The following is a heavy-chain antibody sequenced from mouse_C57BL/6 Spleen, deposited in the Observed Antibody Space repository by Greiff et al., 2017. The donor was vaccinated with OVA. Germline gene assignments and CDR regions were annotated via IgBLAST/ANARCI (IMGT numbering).Heavy chain of an antibody. CDR1: GYTFTSYW. V-gene: IGHV1-72*01. D-gene: IGHD1-1*01. CDR2: IDPNSGGT. J-gene: IGHJ4*01. Sequence: VKLQQPGAELVKPGASVKLSCKASGYTFTSYWMHWVKQRPGRGLEWIGRIDPNSGGTKYNEKFKSKATLTVDKPSSTAYMQLSSLTSRDSAVYFCARPYGSSLYYAMDYWGQGTSVPVSS. CDR3: ARPYGSSLYYAMDY.